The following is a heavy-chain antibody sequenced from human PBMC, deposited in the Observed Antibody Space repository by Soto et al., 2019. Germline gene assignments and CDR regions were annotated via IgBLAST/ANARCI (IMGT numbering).Heavy chain of an antibody. CDR1: GGSISSSSYY. J-gene: IGHJ4*02. CDR2: IYYSGST. D-gene: IGHD6-13*01. Sequence: SETLSLTCTVSGGSISSSSYYWGWIRQPPGKGLEWIGSIYYSGSTYYNPSLKSRVTISVDTSKNQFSLKLSSVTAADTAVYYCARRGYGSSWYYFDYWGQGTLVTVSS. V-gene: IGHV4-39*01. CDR3: ARRGYGSSWYYFDY.